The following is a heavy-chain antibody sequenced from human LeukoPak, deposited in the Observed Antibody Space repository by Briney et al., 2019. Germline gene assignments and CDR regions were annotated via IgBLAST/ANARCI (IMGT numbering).Heavy chain of an antibody. CDR1: GGSISSYY. D-gene: IGHD6-19*01. Sequence: SETLSLTCTVSGGSISSYYWSWLRQPPGKGLEWIGYIYYSGSTNYNPSLKSRVTISVDTSKNQFSLKLSSVTAADTAVYYCAREVGSGWYELDYWGQGTLVTVSS. CDR3: AREVGSGWYELDY. J-gene: IGHJ4*02. CDR2: IYYSGST. V-gene: IGHV4-59*01.